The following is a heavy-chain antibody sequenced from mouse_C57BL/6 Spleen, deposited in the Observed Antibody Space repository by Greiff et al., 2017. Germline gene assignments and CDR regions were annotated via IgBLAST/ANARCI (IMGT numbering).Heavy chain of an antibody. D-gene: IGHD2-5*01. J-gene: IGHJ3*01. CDR2: IYPGDGDT. V-gene: IGHV1-80*01. Sequence: QVQLQQSGAELVKPGASVKISCKASGYAFSSYWMNWVKQRPGKGLEWIGQIYPGDGDTNYNGKFKGKATLTADKSSSTAYMPLSSLTSEDSAVYCWAREGNSNPFAYWGQGTLVTVSA. CDR1: GYAFSSYW. CDR3: AREGNSNPFAY.